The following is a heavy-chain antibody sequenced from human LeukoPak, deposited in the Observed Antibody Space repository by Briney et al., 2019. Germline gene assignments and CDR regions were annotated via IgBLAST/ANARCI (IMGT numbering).Heavy chain of an antibody. Sequence: SVKVSCKASGGTFSSYAISWVRQAPGQGLEWMGGIIPIFGTANYAQKFQGRVTITADESTSTAYMELSSLRSEDTAVYYCASLGKYYYDDFDYWGQGTLVTVSS. V-gene: IGHV1-69*13. CDR3: ASLGKYYYDDFDY. CDR1: GGTFSSYA. CDR2: IIPIFGTA. D-gene: IGHD3-22*01. J-gene: IGHJ4*02.